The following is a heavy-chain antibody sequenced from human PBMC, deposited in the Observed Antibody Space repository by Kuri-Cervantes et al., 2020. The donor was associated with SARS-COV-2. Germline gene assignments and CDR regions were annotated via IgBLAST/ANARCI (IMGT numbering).Heavy chain of an antibody. J-gene: IGHJ6*02. V-gene: IGHV3-48*01. CDR1: GFTFSSYS. D-gene: IGHD1-26*01. CDR3: AGGGSDYYYYYGMDV. Sequence: GGSLRLSCAAAGFTFSSYSMNWVRQAPGKGLEWVSYISSSSSTIYYADSVEGQFTISRDNAKNSLYLQMNSLRAEDKAVYYCAGGGSDYYYYYGMDVWGQGTTVTVSS. CDR2: ISSSSSTI.